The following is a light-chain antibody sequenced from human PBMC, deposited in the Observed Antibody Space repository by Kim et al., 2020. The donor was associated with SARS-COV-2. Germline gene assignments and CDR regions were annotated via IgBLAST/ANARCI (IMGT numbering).Light chain of an antibody. J-gene: IGLJ3*02. CDR2: RNN. CDR3: SAWDVSLRAWV. V-gene: IGLV10-54*04. Sequence: RQTATLTWSGDSNNVGDEGTAWLQQHQGHPPKLLSYRNNNRPSGISERFSASRSGNTASLTITGLQPEDEADYYCSAWDVSLRAWVFGGGTQLTVL. CDR1: SNNVGDEG.